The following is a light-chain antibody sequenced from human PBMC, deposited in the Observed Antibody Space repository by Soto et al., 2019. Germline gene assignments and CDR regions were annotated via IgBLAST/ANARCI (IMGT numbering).Light chain of an antibody. CDR2: GNS. Sequence: QLVLTQPPSVSGAPGQRVTISCTGSSSNIGAGYDVHWYQQLPGTAPKLLIYGNSNRPSGVPDRFSGSKSGTSASLALTGLQAGDEADYYYQSYDSSLSGSAVYGGGTKLSVL. CDR1: SSNIGAGYD. CDR3: QSYDSSLSGSAV. J-gene: IGLJ2*01. V-gene: IGLV1-40*01.